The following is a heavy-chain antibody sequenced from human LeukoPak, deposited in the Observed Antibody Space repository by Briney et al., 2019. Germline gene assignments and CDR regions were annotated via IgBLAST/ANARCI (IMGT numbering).Heavy chain of an antibody. Sequence: SETLSLTCAVYGGSFSGYYWSWIRQPPGKGLDWIAYIYNSGRADYNPPLRSRVTISVDTANNQFSLKLSSVTAADTALYYCARLWRDSGFDSWGPGTLVTVSS. CDR2: IYNSGRA. V-gene: IGHV4-59*08. D-gene: IGHD3-3*01. J-gene: IGHJ4*02. CDR3: ARLWRDSGFDS. CDR1: GGSFSGYY.